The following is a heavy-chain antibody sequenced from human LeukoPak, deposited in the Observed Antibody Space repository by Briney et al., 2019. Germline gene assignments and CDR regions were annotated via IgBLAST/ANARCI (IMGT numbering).Heavy chain of an antibody. CDR2: IYYSGST. V-gene: IGHV4-39*01. CDR3: ARRYSSGWYCAFDY. D-gene: IGHD6-19*01. Sequence: SETLSLTCTVSGGSISSSSYYWGWLRQPPGTGREWLGSIYYSGSTYYNPSLKSRVTISVDTSKNQFSLKLSSVTAADTAVYYCARRYSSGWYCAFDYCGQGTLVTVSS. CDR1: GGSISSSSYY. J-gene: IGHJ4*02.